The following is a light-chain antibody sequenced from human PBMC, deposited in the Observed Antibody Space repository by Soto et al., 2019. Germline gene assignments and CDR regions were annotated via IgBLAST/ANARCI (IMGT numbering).Light chain of an antibody. Sequence: DIQMTQSPSSLSASVGDRVTITCRASQSISSYLNWYQQKPGTAPKLLLYAASSLQSGVPSRFSGSGSGTDFALTISSLQPEDFSTYYCQQSYSTLFTFGRGTKVDIK. J-gene: IGKJ3*01. V-gene: IGKV1-39*01. CDR3: QQSYSTLFT. CDR1: QSISSY. CDR2: AAS.